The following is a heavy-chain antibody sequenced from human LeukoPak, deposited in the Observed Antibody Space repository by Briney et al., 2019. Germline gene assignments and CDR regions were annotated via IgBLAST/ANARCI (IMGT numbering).Heavy chain of an antibody. Sequence: GGSLRLSCAASGFTVSSNYMSWVRQAPGKGLEWVSVIYSGGSTYYADSVKGRFTISRDNSKNTLYLQMNSLRAEDTAVYYCANPPSSIITMDVWGKGTTVTVSS. CDR1: GFTVSSNY. CDR3: ANPPSSIITMDV. V-gene: IGHV3-53*01. J-gene: IGHJ6*03. CDR2: IYSGGST. D-gene: IGHD2-2*01.